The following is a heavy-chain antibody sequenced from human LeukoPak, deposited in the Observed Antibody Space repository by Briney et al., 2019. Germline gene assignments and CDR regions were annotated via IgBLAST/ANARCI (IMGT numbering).Heavy chain of an antibody. CDR1: GFTFSSYA. CDR3: ARAGTLWFGESRIDY. D-gene: IGHD3-10*01. J-gene: IGHJ4*02. Sequence: GGSLRLSCAASGFTFSSYAMSWVRQAPGKGLEWVSGISGSGDSTYYADSVKGRFTISRDNSKNTLYVQVNSLGTEDTAAYYCARAGTLWFGESRIDYWGQGTLVTVSS. V-gene: IGHV3-23*01. CDR2: ISGSGDST.